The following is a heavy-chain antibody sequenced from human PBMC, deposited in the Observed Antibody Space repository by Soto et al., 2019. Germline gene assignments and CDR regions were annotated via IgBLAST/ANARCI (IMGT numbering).Heavy chain of an antibody. Sequence: QAQLVESGRGVVQPGRPLRLSCAASGFTFSNYGMHWVRQAPGKGLEWVAIIWYDGSNKYYADSVKGRFTISRDNSENTLYLQMNSLRAEDTAVYYCARVRYCSGWYDLNYWGQVTLVTVSS. CDR3: ARVRYCSGWYDLNY. J-gene: IGHJ4*02. CDR2: IWYDGSNK. D-gene: IGHD6-19*01. CDR1: GFTFSNYG. V-gene: IGHV3-33*01.